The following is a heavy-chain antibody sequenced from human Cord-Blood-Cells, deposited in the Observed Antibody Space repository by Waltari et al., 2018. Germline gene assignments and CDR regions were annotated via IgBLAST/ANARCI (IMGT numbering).Heavy chain of an antibody. J-gene: IGHJ4*02. CDR1: GGSFSGYY. V-gene: IGHV4-34*01. CDR2: INHSGSN. D-gene: IGHD6-13*01. Sequence: QVQLQQWGAGLLKPSETLSLTCAVHGGSFSGYYWSWIRQPPGKGLEWIGEINHSGSNNYNPSLKSRVTISVDTSKNQFSLKLSSVTAADTAVYYCARVGLGYSSSWKAEKDYWGQGTLVTVSS. CDR3: ARVGLGYSSSWKAEKDY.